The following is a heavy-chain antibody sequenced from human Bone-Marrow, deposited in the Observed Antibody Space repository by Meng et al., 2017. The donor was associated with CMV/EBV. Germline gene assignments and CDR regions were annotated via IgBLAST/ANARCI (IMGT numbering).Heavy chain of an antibody. V-gene: IGHV3-7*01. D-gene: IGHD6-19*01. CDR3: AREAGIAVAGDYFDY. Sequence: GESLKISCAASGFPFSSYWMSWVRQAPGKGLEWVANIKQDGSEKYYVDSVKGRFTISRDNAKNSLYLQMNSLRAEDTAVYYCAREAGIAVAGDYFDYWGQGTLVTVSS. J-gene: IGHJ4*02. CDR1: GFPFSSYW. CDR2: IKQDGSEK.